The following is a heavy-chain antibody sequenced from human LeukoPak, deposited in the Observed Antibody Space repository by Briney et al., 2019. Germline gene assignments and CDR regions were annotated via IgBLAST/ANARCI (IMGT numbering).Heavy chain of an antibody. J-gene: IGHJ4*02. D-gene: IGHD2-2*01. CDR3: VGQLLRKSFDY. V-gene: IGHV1-69*13. Sequence: ASVKVSCKASGGTFSSYAISWVRQAPGQGLEWMGGIIPIFGTANYAQKFQGRVTITADESTSTAYMELSSLRSEDTAVYYCVGQLLRKSFDYWGQGTLVTVSS. CDR2: IIPIFGTA. CDR1: GGTFSSYA.